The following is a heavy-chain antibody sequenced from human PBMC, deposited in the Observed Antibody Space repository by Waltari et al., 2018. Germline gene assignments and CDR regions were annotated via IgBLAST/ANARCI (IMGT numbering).Heavy chain of an antibody. Sequence: QVQLVESGGGVVQPGRSLRLSCAASGFTFSSYGMHWVRQAPGKGRDWVALIWYDGSNKYYADSVKGRFTISRDNSKNTLYLQMNSLRAEDTAVYYCAKVSSLMTILGMDVWGKGTTVTVSS. D-gene: IGHD2-2*02. J-gene: IGHJ6*04. CDR2: IWYDGSNK. V-gene: IGHV3-33*06. CDR1: GFTFSSYG. CDR3: AKVSSLMTILGMDV.